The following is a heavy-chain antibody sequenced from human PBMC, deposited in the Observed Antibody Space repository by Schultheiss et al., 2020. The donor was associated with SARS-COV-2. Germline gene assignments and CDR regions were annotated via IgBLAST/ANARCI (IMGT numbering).Heavy chain of an antibody. J-gene: IGHJ5*02. CDR3: ARGRTLRFSEAWFNP. D-gene: IGHD3-3*01. CDR2: IYYSGST. Sequence: SETLSLTCTVSGGSISSGSYYWSWIRQPPGKGLEWIGYIYYSGSTYYNPSLKSRVTISVDTSKNQFSLKLSSVTAADTAVYYCARGRTLRFSEAWFNPWGQGALVTVSS. CDR1: GGSISSGSYY. V-gene: IGHV4-61*01.